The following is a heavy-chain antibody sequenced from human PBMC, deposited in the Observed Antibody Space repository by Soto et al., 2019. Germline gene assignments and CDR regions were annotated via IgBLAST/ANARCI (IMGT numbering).Heavy chain of an antibody. D-gene: IGHD6-13*01. Sequence: GGSLRLSCAASGFTFSSYAMSWVRQAPGKGLEWVSAISGSGGSTYYADSVKGRFTISRDNSKNTLYLQMNSLRAEDTAVYYCAKDGSDIEGSSWPKYYYYGMDVWGQGTTVTVSS. CDR2: ISGSGGST. J-gene: IGHJ6*02. CDR3: AKDGSDIEGSSWPKYYYYGMDV. V-gene: IGHV3-23*01. CDR1: GFTFSSYA.